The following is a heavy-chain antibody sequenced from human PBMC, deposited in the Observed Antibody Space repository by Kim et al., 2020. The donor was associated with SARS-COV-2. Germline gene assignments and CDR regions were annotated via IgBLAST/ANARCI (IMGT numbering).Heavy chain of an antibody. CDR2: MYYTGNT. CDR1: GGPISSSTYY. V-gene: IGHV4-39*01. Sequence: ETLSLTCTVSGGPISSSTYYWGWIRQPPGEGLEYIGSMYYTGNTYCNPSLKSRVSISVDASKNQFSLRLTSVTAADTAVYYCARVGCCGDGCNSYRRYY. CDR3: ARVGCCGDGCNSYRRYY. J-gene: IGHJ6*01. D-gene: IGHD2-15*01.